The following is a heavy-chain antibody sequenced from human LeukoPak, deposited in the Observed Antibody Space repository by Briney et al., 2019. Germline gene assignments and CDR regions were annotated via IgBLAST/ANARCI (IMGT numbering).Heavy chain of an antibody. CDR1: GSSITNYY. CDR2: MYTTGST. CDR3: ARDSIGISAVGTN. D-gene: IGHD6-13*01. Sequence: PSETLSLTCTVSGSSITNYYWNWIRQPAGEGLEWIGRMYTTGSTNHNDYNPSLKSRATASVDTSKNQVSLKLTSVTAADTAMYYCARDSIGISAVGTNWGQGTLVTVSS. V-gene: IGHV4-4*07. J-gene: IGHJ4*02.